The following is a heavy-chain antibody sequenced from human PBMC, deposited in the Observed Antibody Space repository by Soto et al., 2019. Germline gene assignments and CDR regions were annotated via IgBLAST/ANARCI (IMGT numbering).Heavy chain of an antibody. D-gene: IGHD3-9*01. CDR3: ARGSSYDILSGYPADY. Sequence: PGGSLRLSCAASGFTFMSYTLNWVRQAPGKGLEWVSSISSSSSYIYYADSVKGRFTISRDNAERSLYLQMNSLRAEDTAVYYCARGSSYDILSGYPADYWGQGTLVTVSS. V-gene: IGHV3-21*01. CDR2: ISSSSSYI. J-gene: IGHJ4*02. CDR1: GFTFMSYT.